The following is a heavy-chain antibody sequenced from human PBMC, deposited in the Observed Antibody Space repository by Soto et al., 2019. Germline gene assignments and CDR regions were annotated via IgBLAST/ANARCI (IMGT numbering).Heavy chain of an antibody. J-gene: IGHJ4*02. CDR3: AREVLWSRYFDY. CDR1: GFIFSNYV. Sequence: QVQLVESGGGVVQPGRSLRLSCAASGFIFSNYVMYWVRQAPGKGLEWVAFMSYDGTTKYSADSVKGRFTISRDNSKNTLYLQMNSLRPEYTAVYYCAREVLWSRYFDYWGQGTLVTVSS. V-gene: IGHV3-30-3*01. CDR2: MSYDGTTK. D-gene: IGHD3-10*01.